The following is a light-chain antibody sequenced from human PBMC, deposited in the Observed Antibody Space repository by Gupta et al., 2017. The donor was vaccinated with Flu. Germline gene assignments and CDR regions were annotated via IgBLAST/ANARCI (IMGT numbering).Light chain of an antibody. CDR1: QTISNSY. J-gene: IGKJ4*01. CDR3: QREASSPNT. Sequence: EIVLTQSPGTLSLSPGERATLSCRASQTISNSYLAWYQQKSGQAPRLLIYGASSRATGIPDRFTGSASGTXFTLTIXIRDPEDFAVYYCQREASSPNTFGXGTKLEIK. V-gene: IGKV3-20*01. CDR2: GAS.